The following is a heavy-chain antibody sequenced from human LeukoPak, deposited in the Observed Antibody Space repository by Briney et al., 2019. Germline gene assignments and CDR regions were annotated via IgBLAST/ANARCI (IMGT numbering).Heavy chain of an antibody. Sequence: GRSLRLSCAASGFTFDDYAMHWVRQAPGKGLERVSGISWNSGSIGYADSVKGRFTISRDNAKNSLYLQMNSLRAEDTALYYCAKGPPSVTTLWFTWFDPWGQGTLVTVSS. CDR1: GFTFDDYA. V-gene: IGHV3-9*01. CDR3: AKGPPSVTTLWFTWFDP. CDR2: ISWNSGSI. D-gene: IGHD4-11*01. J-gene: IGHJ5*02.